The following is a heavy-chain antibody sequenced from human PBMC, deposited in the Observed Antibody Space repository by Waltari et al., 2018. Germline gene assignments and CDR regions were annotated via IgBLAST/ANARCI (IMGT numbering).Heavy chain of an antibody. CDR3: AGDGSGSYWYYMDV. Sequence: QVQLVQSGAEVKNPGASVKVSCQASGYNFNGHYIHRVRQAPGQGLEWLGWINTTTGGTKYAQKFQGRVTMTRAASITTVYMELSSLRSDDTAVYYCAGDGSGSYWYYMDVWGKGTTVTISS. J-gene: IGHJ6*03. V-gene: IGHV1-2*02. CDR1: GYNFNGHY. D-gene: IGHD3-10*01. CDR2: INTTTGGT.